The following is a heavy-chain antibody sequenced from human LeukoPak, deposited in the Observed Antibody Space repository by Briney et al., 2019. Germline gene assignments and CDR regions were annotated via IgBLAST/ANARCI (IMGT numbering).Heavy chain of an antibody. J-gene: IGHJ4*02. CDR2: IYYSGST. D-gene: IGHD1-26*01. Sequence: SEALSLTCTVSGGSISSYYWSWIRQPPGKGLEWIGYIYYSGSTNYNPSLKSRVTISVDTSKKQFSLKLTSVTAADTAVYYCARDGYSAIDYWGQGTLVTVSS. V-gene: IGHV4-59*01. CDR3: ARDGYSAIDY. CDR1: GGSISSYY.